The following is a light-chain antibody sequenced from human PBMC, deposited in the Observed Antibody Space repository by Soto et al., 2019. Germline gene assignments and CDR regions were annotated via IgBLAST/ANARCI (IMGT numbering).Light chain of an antibody. V-gene: IGKV3-15*01. J-gene: IGKJ5*01. CDR3: QQYGTSEII. CDR1: QGLNRN. Sequence: ETVLTQSPATLSVFPGETATLSCVTSQGLNRNLAWYQQKLGQAPRVLIYGASTRAAGIPARFSGSGSGTEFILTISSLQSEDFAVFYCQQYGTSEIIFGQGTRLEIK. CDR2: GAS.